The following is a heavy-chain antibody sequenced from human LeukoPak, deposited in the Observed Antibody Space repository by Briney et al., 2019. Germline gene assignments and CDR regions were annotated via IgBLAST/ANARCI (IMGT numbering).Heavy chain of an antibody. J-gene: IGHJ4*02. CDR3: ARADIAAAPFDY. CDR1: GGTFSSYA. D-gene: IGHD6-13*01. V-gene: IGHV1-46*01. CDR2: INPSGGST. Sequence: ASVKVSCKASGGTFSSYAISWVRQAPGQGLEWMGIINPSGGSTSYAQKFQGRVTMTRDTSTSTVYMELSSLRSEDTAVYYCARADIAAAPFDYWGQGTLVTVSS.